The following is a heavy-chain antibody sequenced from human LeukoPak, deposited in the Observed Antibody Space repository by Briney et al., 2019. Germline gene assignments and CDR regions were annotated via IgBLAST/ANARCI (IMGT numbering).Heavy chain of an antibody. CDR1: GFTFSNYG. Sequence: PGGSLRLSCAASGFTFSNYGMHWIRQAPGKGLEWVAVLWHDNNRYYGESVKGRFTVFRDSSKNTVELQMDSLRAEDTAVYYCARDWNSDWYYYYWGPGTLVTVSS. J-gene: IGHJ4*02. D-gene: IGHD3-16*01. CDR2: LWHDNNR. V-gene: IGHV3-33*01. CDR3: ARDWNSDWYYYY.